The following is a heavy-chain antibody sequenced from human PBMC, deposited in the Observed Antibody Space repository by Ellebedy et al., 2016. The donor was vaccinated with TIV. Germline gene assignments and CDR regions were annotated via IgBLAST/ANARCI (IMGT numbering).Heavy chain of an antibody. D-gene: IGHD6-19*01. Sequence: GESLKISCAASGFTFSGYWMSWVRQAPGKGLEWVANIKQDGSEKYYVDSVKGRFTISRDNAKNSLYLQMNSLRAEGTAVYYCARVRWLVPDYWGQGTLVTVSS. CDR3: ARVRWLVPDY. CDR2: IKQDGSEK. CDR1: GFTFSGYW. J-gene: IGHJ4*02. V-gene: IGHV3-7*01.